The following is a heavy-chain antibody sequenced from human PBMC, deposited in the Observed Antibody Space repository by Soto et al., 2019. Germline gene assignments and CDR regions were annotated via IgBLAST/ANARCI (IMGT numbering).Heavy chain of an antibody. CDR3: ATASCYDSFDF. Sequence: TLSLTCSVSGVTMSYGGYSRSWILPSPGKDLEWLGYISHLATTYYNPSFKRRLCFSIDMTMNQFSLRLSSRIAADKAVYFGATASCYDSFDFWRPRNQLTVS. D-gene: IGHD3-22*01. V-gene: IGHV4-30-2*06. J-gene: IGHJ4*02. CDR2: ISHLATT. CDR1: GVTMSYGGYS.